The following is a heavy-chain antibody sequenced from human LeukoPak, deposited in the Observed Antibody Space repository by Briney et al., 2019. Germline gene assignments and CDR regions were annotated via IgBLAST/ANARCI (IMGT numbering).Heavy chain of an antibody. J-gene: IGHJ4*02. V-gene: IGHV4-61*02. CDR3: ARGSWQLAEEVY. Sequence: SETLSLTCTVSGGSISSGNYYWSWIRQPAGKGLEWIGRIYTSGSTKYNPSLESRVTISVDTSKDQLSLKLRSVTAADTAVYYCARGSWQLAEEVYWGQGTLVTVSS. CDR2: IYTSGST. D-gene: IGHD6-6*01. CDR1: GGSISSGNYY.